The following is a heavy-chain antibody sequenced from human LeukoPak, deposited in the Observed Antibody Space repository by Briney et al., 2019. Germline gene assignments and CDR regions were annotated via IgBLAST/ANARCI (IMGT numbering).Heavy chain of an antibody. CDR2: IKQDGSEK. D-gene: IGHD3-3*01. J-gene: IGHJ4*02. V-gene: IGHV3-7*01. CDR1: GFTFSTYW. CDR3: ARERQNKDFWSGGDY. Sequence: GGSLRLSCAASGFTFSTYWMSWVRQAPGKGLEWVANIKQDGSEKYYVDSVKGRFTVSRDNATNSLYLQMNTLRPEDTAVYYCARERQNKDFWSGGDYWGQGTLVTVSS.